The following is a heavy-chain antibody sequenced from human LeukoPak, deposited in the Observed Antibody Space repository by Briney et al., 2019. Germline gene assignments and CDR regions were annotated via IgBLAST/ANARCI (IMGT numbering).Heavy chain of an antibody. CDR3: AKDYYDSSGYYFFDY. CDR2: ISGSGGST. CDR1: GFTVSSNY. D-gene: IGHD3-22*01. Sequence: GGSLRLSCAASGFTVSSNYMSWVRQAPGKGLEWVSAISGSGGSTYYADSVKGRFTISRDNSKNTLYLQMNSLRAEDTAVYYCAKDYYDSSGYYFFDYWGQGTLVTVSS. V-gene: IGHV3-23*01. J-gene: IGHJ4*02.